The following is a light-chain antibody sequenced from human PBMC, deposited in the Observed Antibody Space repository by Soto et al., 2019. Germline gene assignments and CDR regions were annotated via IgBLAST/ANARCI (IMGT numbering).Light chain of an antibody. CDR2: KAS. V-gene: IGKV1-5*03. CDR1: QSISSW. Sequence: DIQMTQSPSTLSASVGDRVTITCRASQSISSWLAWYQQKPGKAPKLLIYKASSLESGVPSRFSGRGSGTEFTLTISSLQPDDFATYCCQQYNSYPWTFGQGTKVDIK. J-gene: IGKJ1*01. CDR3: QQYNSYPWT.